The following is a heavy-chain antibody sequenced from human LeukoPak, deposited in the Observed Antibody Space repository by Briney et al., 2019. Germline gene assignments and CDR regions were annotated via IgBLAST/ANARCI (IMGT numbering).Heavy chain of an antibody. V-gene: IGHV4-31*03. CDR1: GGSISSGGYY. CDR3: ASLYYDFWSGYFDY. CDR2: IYYSGST. J-gene: IGHJ4*02. D-gene: IGHD3-3*01. Sequence: PSETLSLTCTVSGGSISSGGYYWSWIRQHPGKGLEWIGYIYYSGSTYYNPSLKSRVTISVDTSKNQFSLRLSSVTAADTAVYYCASLYYDFWSGYFDYWGQGTLVTVSS.